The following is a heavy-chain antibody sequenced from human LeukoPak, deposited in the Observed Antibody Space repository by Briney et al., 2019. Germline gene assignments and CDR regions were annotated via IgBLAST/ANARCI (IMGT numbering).Heavy chain of an antibody. CDR1: GFNVSTSY. Sequence: GGSLRLSCAASGFNVSTSYVSWVRQAPGKGLEWVSVIYGDGSTFYADSVKGRFFISRDNSKNTLYLEMNSLRAEDTAVYYCARARSGGYSYWYFDFWGQGTLVTVSS. V-gene: IGHV3-66*01. D-gene: IGHD5-18*01. CDR3: ARARSGGYSYWYFDF. CDR2: IYGDGST. J-gene: IGHJ4*02.